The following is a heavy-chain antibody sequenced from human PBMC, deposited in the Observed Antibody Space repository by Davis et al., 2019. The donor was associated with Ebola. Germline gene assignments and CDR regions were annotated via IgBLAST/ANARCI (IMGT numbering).Heavy chain of an antibody. CDR3: ARTSITIFGVVIISETMDV. J-gene: IGHJ6*02. CDR2: IDWDDAQ. CDR1: GFSLSTSATC. V-gene: IGHV2-70*11. D-gene: IGHD3-3*01. Sequence: SGPTLVTPTPTLTLTCTFSGFSLSTSATCVSWIRQPPWKALEWRARIDWDDAQYYSTSLKTRLTISKDTPKNQVVLTMTNMDPVDTATYYCARTSITIFGVVIISETMDVWGQGTTVTVSS.